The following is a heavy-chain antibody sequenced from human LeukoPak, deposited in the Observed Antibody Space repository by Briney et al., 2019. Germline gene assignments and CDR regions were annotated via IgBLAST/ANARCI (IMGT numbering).Heavy chain of an antibody. CDR1: GYTFTSYD. CDR2: MNPNSGNT. J-gene: IGHJ4*02. D-gene: IGHD2-15*01. CDR3: ARGRLVNCSGGSCYSY. V-gene: IGHV1-8*01. Sequence: ASVKVSCKASGYTFTSYDINWVRQATGQGLEWMGWMNPNSGNTGYVQKFQGRVTMTRNTSISTAYMELSSLRSEDTAVYYCARGRLVNCSGGSCYSYWGQGTLVTVSS.